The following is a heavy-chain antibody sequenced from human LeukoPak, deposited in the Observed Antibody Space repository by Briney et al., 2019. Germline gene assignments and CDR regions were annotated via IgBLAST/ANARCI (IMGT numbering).Heavy chain of an antibody. J-gene: IGHJ6*02. CDR1: GFTVSSNY. Sequence: PGGSLRLSCAASGFTVSSNYMSWVRQAPGNGLEWVSVIYSGGSTYYADSVKGRFTISRDNSKNTLYLQMNSLRAEDTAVYYCASPYRRAHYYYYYGMDVWGQGTTVTVSS. D-gene: IGHD1-26*01. CDR2: IYSGGST. CDR3: ASPYRRAHYYYYYGMDV. V-gene: IGHV3-66*01.